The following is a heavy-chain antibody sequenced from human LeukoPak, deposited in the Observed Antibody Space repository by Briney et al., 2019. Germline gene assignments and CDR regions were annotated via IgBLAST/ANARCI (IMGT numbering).Heavy chain of an antibody. CDR1: GFTFSNAW. D-gene: IGHD2-2*01. CDR2: IKSKTDGGTT. J-gene: IGHJ4*02. V-gene: IGHV3-15*01. CDR3: TTDVRYCSSTSCHRFDY. Sequence: GGSPRLSCAASGFTFSNAWMSWVRQAPGKGLEWVGRIKSKTDGGTTDYAAPVKGRFTISRDDSKNTLYLQMNSLKTEDTAVYYCTTDVRYCSSTSCHRFDYWGQGTLVTVSS.